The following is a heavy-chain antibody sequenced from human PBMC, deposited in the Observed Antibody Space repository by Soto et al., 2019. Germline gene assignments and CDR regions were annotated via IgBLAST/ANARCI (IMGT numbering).Heavy chain of an antibody. CDR3: ARLWSEREPNFDS. Sequence: EVQLVESGGGLVQPGGSLKLSCAASGYTFSDSAMHWVRQASGKGLEWVGRSRSKANSYATVYAASVKGRFTISRDDSKNTAYLQMNSLKTEDTAVYYCARLWSEREPNFDSWGQGTLVSVSS. J-gene: IGHJ4*02. CDR1: GYTFSDSA. CDR2: SRSKANSYAT. V-gene: IGHV3-73*02. D-gene: IGHD1-26*01.